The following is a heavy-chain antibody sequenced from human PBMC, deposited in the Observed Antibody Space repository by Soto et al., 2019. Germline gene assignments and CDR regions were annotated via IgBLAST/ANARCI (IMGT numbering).Heavy chain of an antibody. V-gene: IGHV3-30*18. CDR1: GFTFSSYG. D-gene: IGHD2-15*01. CDR3: AKDHGEYGSGGSCATVAAELDY. Sequence: QVQLVESGGGVVQPGRSLRLSCAASGFTFSSYGMHWVRQAPGKGLEWVAVISYDGSNKYYADSVKGRFTISRDNSKNTLYLQMNSLRAEDTAVYYCAKDHGEYGSGGSCATVAAELDYWGQGTLVTVSS. J-gene: IGHJ4*02. CDR2: ISYDGSNK.